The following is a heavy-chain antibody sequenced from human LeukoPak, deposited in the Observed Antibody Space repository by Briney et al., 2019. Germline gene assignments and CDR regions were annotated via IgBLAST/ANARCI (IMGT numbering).Heavy chain of an antibody. D-gene: IGHD1-1*01. Sequence: GASVKVSCKTSGYTFTGYYMHWVRQAPGQGLEWMGWINPNSGGTNYAQKFQGRVTMTRDTSISTAYMELSRLRSDDTAVYYCARVGATGTTSPFDYWGQGTLVTVFS. CDR1: GYTFTGYY. CDR3: ARVGATGTTSPFDY. CDR2: INPNSGGT. V-gene: IGHV1-2*02. J-gene: IGHJ4*02.